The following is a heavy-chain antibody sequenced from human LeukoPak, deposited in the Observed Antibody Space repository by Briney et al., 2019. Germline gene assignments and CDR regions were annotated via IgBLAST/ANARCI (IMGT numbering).Heavy chain of an antibody. D-gene: IGHD4-17*01. V-gene: IGHV1-69*05. CDR3: ARDVHGDYGSGWFDP. CDR2: IMPLFGTA. J-gene: IGHJ5*02. CDR1: GGTFNNSA. Sequence: SVKVSCKTSGGTFNNSAISWVRQAPGQGLEWLGGIMPLFGTAGYAQKFQGRVTITKDESTRTVYLELTSLTSDDTAVYYCARDVHGDYGSGWFDPWGQGTLVSVSS.